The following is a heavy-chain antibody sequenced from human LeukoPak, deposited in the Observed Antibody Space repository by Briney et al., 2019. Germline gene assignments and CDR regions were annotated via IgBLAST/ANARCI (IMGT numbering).Heavy chain of an antibody. CDR2: ISAYNGNA. V-gene: IGHV1-18*01. CDR3: ARAVPKADYYYGMDV. J-gene: IGHJ6*02. D-gene: IGHD1-1*01. CDR1: GYTFTSYG. Sequence: GASVKVSCKASGYTFTSYGISWVRQAPGQGLEWMGWISAYNGNANYAQKLQGRVTMTTDTSTSTAYMELRSLRSDDTAVYYCARAVPKADYYYGMDVWGQGTTVTVSS.